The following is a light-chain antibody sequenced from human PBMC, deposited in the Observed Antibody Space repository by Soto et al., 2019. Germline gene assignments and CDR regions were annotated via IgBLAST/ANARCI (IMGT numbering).Light chain of an antibody. CDR3: LQYGSSPGT. CDR2: GAS. Sequence: EIVLTQSPGTLSLSPGERATLSCRASQSVSSSYLAWYQQKPGQAPRLLIYGASSRATGIPDRFSGSGSGTDFSLTISRLEPEDFAVYYCLQYGSSPGTFGQGTKVEVE. V-gene: IGKV3-20*01. J-gene: IGKJ1*01. CDR1: QSVSSSY.